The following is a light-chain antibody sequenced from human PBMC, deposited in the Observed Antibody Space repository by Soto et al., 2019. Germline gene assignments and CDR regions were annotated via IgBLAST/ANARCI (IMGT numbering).Light chain of an antibody. CDR2: GNN. CDR1: SSNIGAGYD. CDR3: QSYENSVGGLRL. J-gene: IGLJ2*01. V-gene: IGLV1-40*01. Sequence: QSVLTQPPSVSGAPGQRITISCTGSSSNIGAGYDVHWYQHLPGTAPKLLIYGNNNRPSGVPDRFSASKSGTSASLAITGLQAEDEADYYCQSYENSVGGLRLFGVGTKLTVL.